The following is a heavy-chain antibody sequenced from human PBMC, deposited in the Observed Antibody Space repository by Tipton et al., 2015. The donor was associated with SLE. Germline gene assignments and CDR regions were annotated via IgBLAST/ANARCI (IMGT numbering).Heavy chain of an antibody. D-gene: IGHD2-15*01. CDR3: ARTATSGAVGWYFDL. V-gene: IGHV4-34*01. Sequence: TLSHTCAVYGASLSDYYWTWIRQPPGKGLEWIGDINHSGSTDCNPSLKSRVTMSVDTSKNQFSLKLSSVTAADTALYYCARTATSGAVGWYFDLWGRGTLVTVSS. CDR2: INHSGST. CDR1: GASLSDYY. J-gene: IGHJ2*01.